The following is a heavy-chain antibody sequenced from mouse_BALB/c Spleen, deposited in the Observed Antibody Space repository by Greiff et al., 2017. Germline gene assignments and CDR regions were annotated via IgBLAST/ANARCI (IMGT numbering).Heavy chain of an antibody. J-gene: IGHJ3*01. CDR1: GFNIKDTY. D-gene: IGHD3-2*01. V-gene: IGHV14-3*02. CDR3: ARDSSGAWFAY. Sequence: VQLKQSGAELVKPGASVKLSCTASGFNIKDTYMHWVKQRPEQGLEWIGRIDPANGNTKYDPKFQGKATITADTSSNTAYLQLSSLTSEDTAVYYCARDSSGAWFAYWGQGTLVTVSA. CDR2: IDPANGNT.